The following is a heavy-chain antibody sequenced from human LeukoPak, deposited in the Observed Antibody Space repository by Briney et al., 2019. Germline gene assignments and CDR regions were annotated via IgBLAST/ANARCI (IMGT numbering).Heavy chain of an antibody. V-gene: IGHV5-10-1*01. D-gene: IGHD2-2*01. CDR2: IDPSDSYT. J-gene: IGHJ6*04. Sequence: GESLKISCEGSGYSFTNYWIGWVRQMPGKGLEWMGRIDPSDSYTNYSPSFQGHVTISADKSISTAYLQWSSLKASDTAMYYCARHDRTGEYQLSQGMDVWGKGTTVTVSS. CDR1: GYSFTNYW. CDR3: ARHDRTGEYQLSQGMDV.